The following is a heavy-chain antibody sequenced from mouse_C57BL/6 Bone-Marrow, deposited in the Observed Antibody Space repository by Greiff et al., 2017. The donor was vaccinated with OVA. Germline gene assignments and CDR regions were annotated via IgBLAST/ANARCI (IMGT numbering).Heavy chain of an antibody. CDR3: TTWDGYYLWYFDV. CDR1: GFTIKDDY. CDR2: IDPEDGDT. D-gene: IGHD2-3*01. Sequence: EVQLQQSGAELVRPGASVKLSCTASGFTIKDDYMHWVKQRPEQGLEWIGWIDPEDGDTEYASKFQGKATISADTSSNIAYLQLSSLTSEDTAVYYGTTWDGYYLWYFDVWGTGTTVTVSA. J-gene: IGHJ1*03. V-gene: IGHV14-4*01.